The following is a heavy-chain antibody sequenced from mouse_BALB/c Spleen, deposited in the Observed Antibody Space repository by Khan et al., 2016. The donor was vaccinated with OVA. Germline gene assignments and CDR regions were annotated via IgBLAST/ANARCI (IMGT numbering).Heavy chain of an antibody. Sequence: QVQLKQSGADLVRPGASVKLSCKISGYSFTSYCIHWVNQRPGQGLEWIARIYPGTDNTYYNAKFNDKATLTADKSSSTVYMQLSSLKSENSDVDYCASEEALYRFDHWGQGTTLTVSS. CDR3: ASEEALYRFDH. CDR1: GYSFTSYC. J-gene: IGHJ2*01. V-gene: IGHV1-76*01. CDR2: IYPGTDNT. D-gene: IGHD3-2*02.